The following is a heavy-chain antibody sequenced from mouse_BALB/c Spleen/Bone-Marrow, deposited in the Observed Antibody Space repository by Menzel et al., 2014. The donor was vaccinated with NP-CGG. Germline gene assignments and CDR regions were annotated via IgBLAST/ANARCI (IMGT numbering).Heavy chain of an antibody. V-gene: IGHV14-3*02. CDR1: GFNIKDTY. CDR3: ASYRYAWYFDV. J-gene: IGHJ1*01. Sequence: EVKLMESGAELVKPGASVKLSCTASGFNIKDTYMHWVKQRPEQGLEWIGRIDPANGNTKYDPKFQGKATITADTSSNTAYLQPSSLTSEDTAVYYCASYRYAWYFDVWGAGTTVAVSS. D-gene: IGHD2-14*01. CDR2: IDPANGNT.